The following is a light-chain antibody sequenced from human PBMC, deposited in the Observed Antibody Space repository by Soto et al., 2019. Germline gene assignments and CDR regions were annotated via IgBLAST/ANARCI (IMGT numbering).Light chain of an antibody. CDR1: TSNIGNNS. J-gene: IGLJ3*02. Sequence: QSVLTQPPSVSATPRQTVTISCSGSTSNIGNNSVSWYQQLPGTAPKLLIYDNNKRPSGIPDRFSGSRSGTSATLGITGLQTWDEADYYCETWDASLSAGMFGGGTKLTVL. V-gene: IGLV1-51*01. CDR2: DNN. CDR3: ETWDASLSAGM.